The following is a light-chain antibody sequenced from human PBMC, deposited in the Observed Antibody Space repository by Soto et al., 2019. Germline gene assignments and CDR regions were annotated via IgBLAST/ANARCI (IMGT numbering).Light chain of an antibody. CDR3: SSYTSSSTL. V-gene: IGLV2-14*01. CDR1: SSDVGGYNY. Sequence: QSALTQPASVSGSPGQSITISCTGTSSDVGGYNYVSWYQQHPGKAPKLMIYDVSNRPSGVSNRFSGSKSGNTASLTISGVQDEDEADYYCSSYTSSSTLFGGGTKLTVL. J-gene: IGLJ2*01. CDR2: DVS.